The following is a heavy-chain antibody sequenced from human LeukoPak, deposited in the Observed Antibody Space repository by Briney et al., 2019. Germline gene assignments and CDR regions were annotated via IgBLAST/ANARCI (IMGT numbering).Heavy chain of an antibody. D-gene: IGHD6-13*01. CDR3: AKGGTAGTTTWFDY. V-gene: IGHV3-23*01. J-gene: IGHJ4*02. CDR1: GFTFSSYA. Sequence: PGGSLRLSCAASGFTFSSYAMSWVRQAPGKGLEWVSAISGSSGSTYYADSVKGRFTISRDSSKNTLYLQMNSLRAEDTAVYYCAKGGTAGTTTWFDYWGQGTLVTVSS. CDR2: ISGSSGST.